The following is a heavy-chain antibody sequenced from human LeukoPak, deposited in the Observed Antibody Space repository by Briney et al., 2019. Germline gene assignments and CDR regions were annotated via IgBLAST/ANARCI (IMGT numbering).Heavy chain of an antibody. Sequence: GASVKVSCKASGYTFTGYYMHWVRQAPGQGLEWMGWINPNSGGTNYAQKFQGRVTMIRDTSISTAYMQLSRLRSDDTAVYYCARVFEMGYRQSGIDYWGQGTLVTVSS. V-gene: IGHV1-2*02. CDR1: GYTFTGYY. D-gene: IGHD1-26*01. CDR3: ARVFEMGYRQSGIDY. CDR2: INPNSGGT. J-gene: IGHJ4*02.